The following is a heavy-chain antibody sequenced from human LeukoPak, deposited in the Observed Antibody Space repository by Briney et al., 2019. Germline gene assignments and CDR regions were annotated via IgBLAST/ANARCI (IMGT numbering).Heavy chain of an antibody. CDR1: GFTFSSYS. V-gene: IGHV3-21*01. D-gene: IGHD3-22*01. J-gene: IGHJ4*02. CDR2: ISSSSSYI. Sequence: GGSLRLSCAASGFTFSSYSMNWVRQAPGKGLEWVSSISSSSSYIYYADSVKGRFTISRDNAKNSLYLQMNSLRAEDTAVYYRARNYDSSGYYYVYWGQGTLVTVSS. CDR3: ARNYDSSGYYYVY.